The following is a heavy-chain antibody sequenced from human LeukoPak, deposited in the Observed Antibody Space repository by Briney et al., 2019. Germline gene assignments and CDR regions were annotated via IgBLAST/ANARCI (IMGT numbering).Heavy chain of an antibody. D-gene: IGHD4-11*01. CDR2: IYSGGST. Sequence: GGSLRLSCAASGFTVSSNYMSWVRQAPGKGLEWVSVIYSGGSTYYAASVKGRFTISRDNSKNTLYLQMNSLRAGDTAVYYCARGAPVTTRAIDYWGNGTLVTVSS. CDR3: ARGAPVTTRAIDY. CDR1: GFTVSSNY. J-gene: IGHJ4*01. V-gene: IGHV3-66*01.